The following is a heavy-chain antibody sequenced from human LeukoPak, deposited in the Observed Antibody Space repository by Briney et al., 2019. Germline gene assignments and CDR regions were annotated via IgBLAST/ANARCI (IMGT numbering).Heavy chain of an antibody. CDR3: ARDSDSSGYYYINWFDP. D-gene: IGHD3-22*01. Sequence: SETLSLTCTVSGGSISSGSYYWRWIRQPAGKGLEWIGRIYTSGSTNYNPSLKSRVTISVDTSKNQFSLKLSSVTAADTAVYYCARDSDSSGYYYINWFDPWGQGTLVTVSS. CDR2: IYTSGST. CDR1: GGSISSGSYY. J-gene: IGHJ5*02. V-gene: IGHV4-61*02.